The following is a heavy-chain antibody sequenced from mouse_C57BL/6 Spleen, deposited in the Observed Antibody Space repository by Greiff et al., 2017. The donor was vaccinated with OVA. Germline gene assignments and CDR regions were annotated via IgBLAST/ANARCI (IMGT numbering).Heavy chain of an antibody. CDR2: IDPSDSET. CDR1: GYTFTSYW. Sequence: QVQLQQSGAELVRPGSSVKLSCKASGYTFTSYWLHWVKQRPIQGLEWIGNIDPSDSETHYNQKFKDKATLTVDKSSSTAYMQLSSLTSEDSAVYYCARLYYSNLYAMDYWGQGTSVTVSS. D-gene: IGHD2-5*01. CDR3: ARLYYSNLYAMDY. J-gene: IGHJ4*01. V-gene: IGHV1-52*01.